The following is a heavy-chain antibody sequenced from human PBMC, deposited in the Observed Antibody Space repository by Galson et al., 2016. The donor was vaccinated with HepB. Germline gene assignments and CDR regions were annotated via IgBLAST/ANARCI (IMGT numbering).Heavy chain of an antibody. CDR2: LLYGGST. CDR3: ASPSGGYNSPGYFDL. Sequence: SETLSLTCTVSGGSVSSRTYYWGWIRQPPGKGLEWIGSLLYGGSTYYSPSLKSRTTISVDTSKNQFSLHLISVTAADTAVFYCASPSGGYNSPGYFDLWGQGALVTVSS. CDR1: GGSVSSRTYY. J-gene: IGHJ4*02. D-gene: IGHD1-1*01. V-gene: IGHV4-39*01.